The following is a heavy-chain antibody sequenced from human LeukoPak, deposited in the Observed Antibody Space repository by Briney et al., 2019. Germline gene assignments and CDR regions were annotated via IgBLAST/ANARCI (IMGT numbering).Heavy chain of an antibody. CDR2: AYYRSKWCN. Sequence: SQTLSLTCAISGDSVSSNSAAWNWIRQSPSRGLEWLGRAYYRSKWCNDYAVSVKSRITINPDTSKNQFSLQLNSVTPEDTAVYYCARGRRDIVVVPAAIFGNWFDPWGQGTLVTVSS. D-gene: IGHD2-2*02. CDR1: GDSVSSNSAA. CDR3: ARGRRDIVVVPAAIFGNWFDP. V-gene: IGHV6-1*01. J-gene: IGHJ5*02.